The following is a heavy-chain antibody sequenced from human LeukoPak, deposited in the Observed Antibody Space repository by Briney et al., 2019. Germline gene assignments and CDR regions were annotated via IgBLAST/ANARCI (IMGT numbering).Heavy chain of an antibody. J-gene: IGHJ4*02. CDR1: GFTFSNYW. D-gene: IGHD3-22*01. V-gene: IGHV3-23*01. Sequence: GGSLRLSCAASGFTFSNYWMHWVRQAPGKGLELVSGISGSGGTTYYADSVKGRFTISRDNSKNTLYLQLNSLRAEDTAIYYCAKDLTYYYDSTGYYFDYWGQGTLVTVSS. CDR2: ISGSGGTT. CDR3: AKDLTYYYDSTGYYFDY.